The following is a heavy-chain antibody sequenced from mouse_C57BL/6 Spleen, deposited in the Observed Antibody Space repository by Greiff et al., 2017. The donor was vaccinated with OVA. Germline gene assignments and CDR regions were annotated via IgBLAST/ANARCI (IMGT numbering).Heavy chain of an antibody. Sequence: EVQLQQSGAELVRPGASVKLSCTASGFNIKDDYMHWVKQRPEQGLEWIGWIDPENGDTEYASKFQGKATITADTSSNTAYLQLSSLTSEDTAVYYCTTGSNPRDYWGQGTTLTVSS. CDR1: GFNIKDDY. CDR2: IDPENGDT. V-gene: IGHV14-4*01. J-gene: IGHJ2*01. CDR3: TTGSNPRDY. D-gene: IGHD2-5*01.